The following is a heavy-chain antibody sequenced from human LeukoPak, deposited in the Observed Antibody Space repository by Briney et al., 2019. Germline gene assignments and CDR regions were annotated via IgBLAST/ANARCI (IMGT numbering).Heavy chain of an antibody. CDR3: AKSTIFGVVIISFDS. CDR1: GFTFSSYA. Sequence: GGSLRLSCAASGFTFSSYAMSWVRQAPGKGLEWVSAISGSGGSTYYADSVKGRFTISRDNSKNTLYLQMNSLRAEDTAVYYCAKSTIFGVVIISFDSWGQGPLVTVSS. J-gene: IGHJ4*02. CDR2: ISGSGGST. D-gene: IGHD3-3*01. V-gene: IGHV3-23*01.